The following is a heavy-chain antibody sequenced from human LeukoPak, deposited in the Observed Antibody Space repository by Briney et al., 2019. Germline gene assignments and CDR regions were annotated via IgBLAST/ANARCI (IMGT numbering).Heavy chain of an antibody. V-gene: IGHV4-34*01. Sequence: SETLSLTCAVYGGSFSGYYWSWIRQPPGKGLEWIGSIYYSGSTYYNPSLKSRVTISVDTSKNQFSLKLSSVTAADTAVYYCARRHYYYMDVWGKGTTVTISS. CDR1: GGSFSGYY. J-gene: IGHJ6*03. CDR2: IYYSGST. CDR3: ARRHYYYMDV.